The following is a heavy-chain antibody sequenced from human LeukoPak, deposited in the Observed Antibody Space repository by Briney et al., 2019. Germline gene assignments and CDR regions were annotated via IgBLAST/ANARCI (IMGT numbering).Heavy chain of an antibody. D-gene: IGHD1-7*01. CDR1: GFTFSSYA. CDR3: ATHPFTTGTTWFDY. CDR2: ISGSGGST. Sequence: AGGSLRLSCAASGFTFSSYAMSWVRQAPGKGLEWVSAISGSGGSTYYADSVKGRFTISRDNSKNTLYLQMNSLRAEDTAVYYCATHPFTTGTTWFDYWGQGTLVTVSS. V-gene: IGHV3-23*01. J-gene: IGHJ4*02.